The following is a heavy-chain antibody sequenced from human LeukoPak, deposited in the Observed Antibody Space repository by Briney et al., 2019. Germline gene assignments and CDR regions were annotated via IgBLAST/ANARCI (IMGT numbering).Heavy chain of an antibody. CDR3: ARHLGSGSDY. J-gene: IGHJ4*02. D-gene: IGHD3-22*01. CDR1: GGSISTNSYY. V-gene: IGHV4-39*01. CDR2: IYYRGST. Sequence: SETLSLTCTVSGGSISTNSYYWGWIRQPPGKGLEWIGNIYYRGSTYYNPSLKSRVTISVDTSKNQFSLRLSSVTAADTAVYYCARHLGSGSDYWGQGTLVTVSS.